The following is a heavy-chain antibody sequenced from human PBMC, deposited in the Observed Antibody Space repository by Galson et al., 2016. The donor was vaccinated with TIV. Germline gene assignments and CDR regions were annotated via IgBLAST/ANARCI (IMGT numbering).Heavy chain of an antibody. Sequence: SVKVSCKASGYTFTSYGISWVRQAPGQGLEWMGWISTYNGNTTYVQKLQGRVTMTTDTSTSTAYMELRRLRSDDTALYYCAKGRGYSYGSPQDYYYGFDVWGQGTTVTVSS. J-gene: IGHJ6*02. V-gene: IGHV1-18*01. CDR2: ISTYNGNT. CDR1: GYTFTSYG. CDR3: AKGRGYSYGSPQDYYYGFDV. D-gene: IGHD5-18*01.